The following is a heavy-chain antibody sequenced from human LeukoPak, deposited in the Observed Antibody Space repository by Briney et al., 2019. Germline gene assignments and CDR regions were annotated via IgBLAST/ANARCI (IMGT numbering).Heavy chain of an antibody. CDR1: GGSISSGGYY. D-gene: IGHD2-2*01. CDR2: IYYSGST. V-gene: IGHV4-31*03. CDR3: ARGVVPGAVVGFDP. Sequence: SQTLSLTCTVSGGSISSGGYYWSWIRQHPGKGLEWIGYIYYSGSTYYNPSLKSRVTISVDTSKNQFSLKLSSVTAADTAVYYCARGVVPGAVVGFDPWGQGTLVTVSS. J-gene: IGHJ5*02.